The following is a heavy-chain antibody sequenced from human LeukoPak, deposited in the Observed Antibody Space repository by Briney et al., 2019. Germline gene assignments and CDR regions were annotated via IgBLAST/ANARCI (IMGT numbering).Heavy chain of an antibody. CDR3: ARDGGTYCGGDGYGA. CDR1: GFTFSNYP. J-gene: IGHJ5*02. V-gene: IGHV3-64*01. CDR2: ISSNGGST. Sequence: GGSLRLSCAASGFTFSNYPMNWVRQAPGKGLEYVSGISSNGGSTYYANSVKGRFTISRDNSKNTLYLQMGSLRAEDMAVYYCARDGGTYCGGDGYGAWGQGTLVPSPQ. D-gene: IGHD2-21*02.